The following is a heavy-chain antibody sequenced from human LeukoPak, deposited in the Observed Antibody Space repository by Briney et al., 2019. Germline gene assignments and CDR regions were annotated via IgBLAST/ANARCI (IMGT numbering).Heavy chain of an antibody. CDR3: ARGGAEKGYAFDI. V-gene: IGHV1-69*05. Sequence: SVKVSCKASGGTFSSYAISWVRQAPGQGLEWMGGIIPIFGTANYAQKFQGRVTITTDESTSTAYMELSSLRSDDTAVYYCARGGAEKGYAFDIWGQGTMVTVSS. CDR2: IIPIFGTA. D-gene: IGHD3-10*01. J-gene: IGHJ3*02. CDR1: GGTFSSYA.